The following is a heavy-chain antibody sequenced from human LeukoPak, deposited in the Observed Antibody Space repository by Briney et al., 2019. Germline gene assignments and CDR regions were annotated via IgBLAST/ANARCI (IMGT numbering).Heavy chain of an antibody. J-gene: IGHJ4*02. V-gene: IGHV1-18*01. CDR2: IIPIFGTA. CDR1: GYTFTSYG. CDR3: ARVKSELLEVDY. Sequence: ASVKVSCKASGYTFTSYGISWVRQAPGQGLEWLGGIIPIFGTANYAQKLQGRVTMTTDTSTSTAYMELRSLRSDDTAVYYCARVKSELLEVDYWGQGTLVTVSS. D-gene: IGHD1-26*01.